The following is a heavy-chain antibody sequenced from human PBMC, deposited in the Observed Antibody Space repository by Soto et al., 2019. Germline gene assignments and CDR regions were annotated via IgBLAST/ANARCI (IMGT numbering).Heavy chain of an antibody. D-gene: IGHD5-18*01. CDR2: ISGSGGST. J-gene: IGHJ6*02. CDR3: AKGDSYGYHYGTDV. CDR1: GFTFSSYA. V-gene: IGHV3-23*01. Sequence: GGSLRLSCAASGFTFSSYAMSWVRQAPGKGLEWVSAISGSGGSTYYADSVKGRFTISRDNSKNTLYLQMNSLRAEDTAVYYCAKGDSYGYHYGTDVRGQTTKVTVS.